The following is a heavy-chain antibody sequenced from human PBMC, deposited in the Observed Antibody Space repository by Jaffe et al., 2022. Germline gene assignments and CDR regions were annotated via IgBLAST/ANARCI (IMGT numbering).Heavy chain of an antibody. V-gene: IGHV3-30*02. CDR3: AKGFWNAFDI. D-gene: IGHD3-3*01. Sequence: QLQVVESGGGVVQPGGSLRLSCAASGITFRSYDMHWVRQAPGKGLEWVALMRYDGDIKYYGDSVKGRFTISRDNSKNTLYVQMNNLRVEDTAVYFCAKGFWNAFDIWGQGTVVTVSS. CDR1: GITFRSYD. J-gene: IGHJ3*02. CDR2: MRYDGDIK.